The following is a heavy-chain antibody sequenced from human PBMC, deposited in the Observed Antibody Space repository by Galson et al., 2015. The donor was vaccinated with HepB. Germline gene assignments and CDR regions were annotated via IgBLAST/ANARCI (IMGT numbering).Heavy chain of an antibody. J-gene: IGHJ6*02. CDR3: ARDLSSGITAFGLGQYHYYAMDV. D-gene: IGHD3-3*01. CDR1: GFTFDDYA. V-gene: IGHV3-30-3*01. CDR2: ISYDGINK. Sequence: SLRLSCAAPGFTFDDYAMHWVRQSPGKGLEWVAVISYDGINKYYADSVKGRFTVSRDDSKNTVFLQMNSLTVEDTAVYYCARDLSSGITAFGLGQYHYYAMDVWGQGTTVTVSS.